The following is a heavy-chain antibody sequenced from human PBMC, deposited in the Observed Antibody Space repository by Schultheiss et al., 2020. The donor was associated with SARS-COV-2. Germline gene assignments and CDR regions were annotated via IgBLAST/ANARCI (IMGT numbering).Heavy chain of an antibody. CDR1: GFTFSSYA. J-gene: IGHJ4*02. CDR2: IWYDGRNE. Sequence: GGSLRLSCAASGFTFSSYAMHWVRQAPGKGLEWVAVIWYDGRNEYYGDSVKGRFTISRDNSRNTLYLQMNSLRAEDTAVYYCAKDARITMMVVVLTYFDYWGQGTLVTVSS. D-gene: IGHD3-22*01. CDR3: AKDARITMMVVVLTYFDY. V-gene: IGHV3-33*06.